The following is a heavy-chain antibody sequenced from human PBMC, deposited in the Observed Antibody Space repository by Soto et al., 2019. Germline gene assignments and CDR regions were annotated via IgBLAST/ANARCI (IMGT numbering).Heavy chain of an antibody. CDR3: ARASHSYMDV. CDR1: GGSFSGYY. J-gene: IGHJ6*03. Sequence: PSETLSLTCAVYGGSFSGYYWSWIRQPPGKGLEWIGEINHSGSTNYNPSLKSRVTISVDTSKNQFPLKLSSVTAADTAVYYCARASHSYMDVWGKGTTVTVSS. CDR2: INHSGST. V-gene: IGHV4-34*01.